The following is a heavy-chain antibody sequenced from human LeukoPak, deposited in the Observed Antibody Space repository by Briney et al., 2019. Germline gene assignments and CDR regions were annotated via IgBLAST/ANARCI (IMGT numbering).Heavy chain of an antibody. D-gene: IGHD6-19*01. J-gene: IGHJ4*02. CDR2: IKEDGSEK. CDR1: GFTFNRDW. Sequence: QTGGSLRLSCTASGFTFNRDWTAWVRQAPGKGLEWVANIKEDGSEKNYVDSVKGRFTNSRDNAENSVYLQMNDLRAEDTGVYYCVTKEPSTSGWSYWGQGTLVTVSS. CDR3: VTKEPSTSGWSY. V-gene: IGHV3-7*01.